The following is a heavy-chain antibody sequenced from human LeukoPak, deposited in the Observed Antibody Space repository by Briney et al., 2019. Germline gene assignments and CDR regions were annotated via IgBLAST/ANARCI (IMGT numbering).Heavy chain of an antibody. Sequence: GGSLRLPCAASGFNFRSFPMSRVPQAPGKGLEWVSGISGGGGSTFDADSVKGRFTISRDNSKNTLYLQMNSLRADDTAVYYCAKRGGTESFYYYYYMDVWGKGTTVTVSS. CDR1: GFNFRSFP. V-gene: IGHV3-23*01. J-gene: IGHJ6*03. CDR2: ISGGGGST. CDR3: AKRGGTESFYYYYYMDV. D-gene: IGHD2-15*01.